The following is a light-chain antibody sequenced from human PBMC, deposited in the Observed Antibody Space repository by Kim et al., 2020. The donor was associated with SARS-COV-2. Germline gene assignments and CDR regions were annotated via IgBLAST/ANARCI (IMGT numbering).Light chain of an antibody. V-gene: IGKV3-15*01. J-gene: IGKJ2*01. Sequence: SVSPGDRATLSCRASQSVSSNLAWYQQKPGQAPRLLIYGASTRATGIPARFSGSGSGTELTLTISSLQSEDFAVYYCQQYNNWPYTFGQGTKLEIK. CDR1: QSVSSN. CDR2: GAS. CDR3: QQYNNWPYT.